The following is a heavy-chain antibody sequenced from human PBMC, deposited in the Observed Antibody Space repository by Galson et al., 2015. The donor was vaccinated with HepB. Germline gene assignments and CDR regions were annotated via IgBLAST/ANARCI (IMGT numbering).Heavy chain of an antibody. CDR2: IYGGGST. D-gene: IGHD3-22*01. CDR1: GFTVSSNY. V-gene: IGHV3-66*02. Sequence: SLRLSCAASGFTVSSNYMSWVRPAPGKGLEWVSVIYGGGSTYYADSVKGRFSIPSDNSKNTLSLQMSSLRAEDTAVYYCARGTPYNFDTSGYFPLYYLDYWGQGTLVTVSS. J-gene: IGHJ4*02. CDR3: ARGTPYNFDTSGYFPLYYLDY.